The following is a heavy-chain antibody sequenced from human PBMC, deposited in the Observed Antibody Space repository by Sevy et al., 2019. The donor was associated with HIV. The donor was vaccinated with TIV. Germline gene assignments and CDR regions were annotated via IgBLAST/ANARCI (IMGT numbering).Heavy chain of an antibody. D-gene: IGHD6-19*01. J-gene: IGHJ6*02. CDR2: ISGSGGTT. V-gene: IGHV3-23*01. CDR3: AKLLARGVAVAGSAWGMDV. Sequence: GGSLRLSCAASGFTFSDYAMNWVRQAPGKGLEWVSAISGSGGTTYDADSVKGRFTTSRDKSRNTLYLQMNRLRAEATAVYYCAKLLARGVAVAGSAWGMDVWGQGTTVTVSS. CDR1: GFTFSDYA.